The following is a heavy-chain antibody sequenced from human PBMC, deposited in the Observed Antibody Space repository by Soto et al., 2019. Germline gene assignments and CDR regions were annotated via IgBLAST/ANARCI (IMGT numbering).Heavy chain of an antibody. CDR3: AKHSSGWYRGHMDV. D-gene: IGHD6-19*01. Sequence: PGGSLILSCAASGFTFSSYAMSWVRQAPGKGLEWVSAISGSGGSTYYADSVKGRFTISRDNSKNTLYLQMNSLRAEDTAVYYCAKHSSGWYRGHMDVWGQGTTVTV. CDR1: GFTFSSYA. J-gene: IGHJ6*02. CDR2: ISGSGGST. V-gene: IGHV3-23*01.